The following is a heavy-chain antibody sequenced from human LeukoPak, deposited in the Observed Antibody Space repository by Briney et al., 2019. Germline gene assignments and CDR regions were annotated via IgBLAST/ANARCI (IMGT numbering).Heavy chain of an antibody. J-gene: IGHJ6*03. CDR2: IYTSGST. CDR3: ARGVEATGYYYYYYMDV. D-gene: IGHD1-14*01. V-gene: IGHV4-4*07. CDR1: GGSISGYY. Sequence: PSETLSLTCTVSGGSISGYYWSWIRQPAGKGLEWIGRIYTSGSTNYNPSLKSRVTMSVDTSKNQFSLKLSSVTAADTAVYYCARGVEATGYYYYYYMDVWGKGTTVTVSS.